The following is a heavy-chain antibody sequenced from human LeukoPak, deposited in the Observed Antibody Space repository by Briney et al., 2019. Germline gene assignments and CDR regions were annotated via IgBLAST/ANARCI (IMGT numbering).Heavy chain of an antibody. V-gene: IGHV1-2*02. D-gene: IGHD3-9*01. CDR2: INPNSGGT. CDR1: GYTFTGYY. J-gene: IGHJ4*02. CDR3: ARGLHVLRYFDWPPARKYYFDY. Sequence: ASVKVSCKASGYTFTGYYMHWVRQAPGQGLEWMGWINPNSGGTNYAQKFQGRVTMTRDTSISTAYMELSSLRSEDTAVYYCARGLHVLRYFDWPPARKYYFDYWGQGTLVTVSS.